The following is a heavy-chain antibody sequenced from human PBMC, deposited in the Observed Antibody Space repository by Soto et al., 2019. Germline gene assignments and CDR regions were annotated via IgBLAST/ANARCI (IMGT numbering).Heavy chain of an antibody. Sequence: ASVKVSCKASGYSFTDYHIHWVRQAPGQGLEWLGRINPKSGGTSTAQKFQGWVTMTRDRSISTVYMELTRLRSDDTAVYFCERGHSTDCSNGVCSFFYNHEMDVWGQGTTVTVSS. CDR1: GYSFTDYH. V-gene: IGHV1-2*04. CDR2: INPKSGGT. CDR3: ERGHSTDCSNGVCSFFYNHEMDV. D-gene: IGHD2-8*01. J-gene: IGHJ6*02.